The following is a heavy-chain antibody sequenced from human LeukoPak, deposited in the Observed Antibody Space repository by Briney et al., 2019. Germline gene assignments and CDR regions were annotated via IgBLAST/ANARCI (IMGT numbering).Heavy chain of an antibody. CDR3: AAQYSSWPLSRIDY. V-gene: IGHV4-30-4*08. CDR2: IYYSGHT. J-gene: IGHJ4*02. Sequence: SQTLSLTCTVSGGSTSSGHYYWTWIRQTPGKDLEWIGYIYYSGHTYYNPSLKGRIPFSLDTSKNQFSLKLSSATAADTAVYYCAAQYSSWPLSRIDYWGRGTLVTVSS. D-gene: IGHD6-13*01. CDR1: GGSTSSGHYY.